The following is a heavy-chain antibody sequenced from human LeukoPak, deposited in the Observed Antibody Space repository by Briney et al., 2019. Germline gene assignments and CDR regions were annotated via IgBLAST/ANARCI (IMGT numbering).Heavy chain of an antibody. CDR1: GYSFTSYW. CDR3: ARARGPYCSSTSCYSLGTQNYYFDY. J-gene: IGHJ4*02. CDR2: IYPGDSDT. V-gene: IGHV5-51*01. D-gene: IGHD2-2*01. Sequence: GDSLKISCKGSGYSFTSYWIGWVRQMPGKGLEWMGIIYPGDSDTRYSPSFQGQVTISADKSISTAYLQWSSLKASDTAMYYCARARGPYCSSTSCYSLGTQNYYFDYWGQGTLVTVSS.